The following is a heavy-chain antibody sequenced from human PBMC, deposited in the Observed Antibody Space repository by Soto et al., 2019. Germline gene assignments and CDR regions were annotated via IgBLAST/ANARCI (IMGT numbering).Heavy chain of an antibody. CDR1: GFTFTSYA. V-gene: IGHV3-23*01. D-gene: IGHD3-10*01. CDR3: AKGTMVRGVTAFDY. CDR2: IGGGGGST. Sequence: GGSLRLSCAASGFTFTSYAMSWVRQAPGKGLEWVSGIGGGGGSTYYADSVKGRFTISRDNSKNMVYLQMNSLRAEDTAVYYCAKGTMVRGVTAFDYWGQGTLVTVSS. J-gene: IGHJ4*02.